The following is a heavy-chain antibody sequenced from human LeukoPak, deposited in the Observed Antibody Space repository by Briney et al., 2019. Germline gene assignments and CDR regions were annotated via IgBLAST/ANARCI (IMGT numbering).Heavy chain of an antibody. D-gene: IGHD5-18*01. CDR2: IKQDGSEE. CDR3: ARGHYSPWDHCFDY. CDR1: GFSFSNYW. V-gene: IGHV3-7*01. J-gene: IGHJ4*02. Sequence: GGSLRLSCAASGFSFSNYWMNWDRQAPGTGLEWVANIKQDGSEEYYVDSLKGRFTISRDNARNSVYLQMNNLRADDTAVYYCARGHYSPWDHCFDYWGQGSLVTVSS.